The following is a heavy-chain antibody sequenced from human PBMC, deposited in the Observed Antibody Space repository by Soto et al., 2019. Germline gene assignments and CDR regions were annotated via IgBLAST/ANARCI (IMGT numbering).Heavy chain of an antibody. CDR2: IYTGGST. J-gene: IGHJ4*02. D-gene: IGHD6-19*01. CDR1: GFIVSSNY. V-gene: IGHV3-53*04. CDR3: ASQTVAGSNALDY. Sequence: EVQLVESGGGLVLPGGSLRLSCAASGFIVSSNYMNWVRQAPGKGLEWVSVIYTGGSTYYADSVKGRFTISRHNSKNTLYLQMNSLRPEDTAVYYCASQTVAGSNALDYWGQGTLVTVSS.